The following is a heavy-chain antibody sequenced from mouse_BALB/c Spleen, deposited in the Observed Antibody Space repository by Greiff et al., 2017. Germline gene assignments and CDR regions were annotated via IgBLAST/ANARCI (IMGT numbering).Heavy chain of an antibody. D-gene: IGHD1-2*01. CDR2: IYPSDSYT. Sequence: QGQLKQPGAELVRPGASVKLSCKASGYTFTSYWINWVKQRPGQGLEWIGNIYPSDSYTNYNQKFKDKATLTVDKSSSTAYMQLSSPTSEDSAVYYCTRGGLRLLHYYAMDYWGQGTSVTVSS. CDR1: GYTFTSYW. CDR3: TRGGLRLLHYYAMDY. V-gene: IGHV1-69*02. J-gene: IGHJ4*01.